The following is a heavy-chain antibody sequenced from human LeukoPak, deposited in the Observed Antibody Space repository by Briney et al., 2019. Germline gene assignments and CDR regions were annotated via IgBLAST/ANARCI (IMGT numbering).Heavy chain of an antibody. CDR2: IRGNNDNT. CDR3: VRDSAYSPDY. D-gene: IGHD5-12*01. V-gene: IGHV1-18*03. Sequence: ASVKVSCKTSGYIFNTYGISWVRQAPGQGLEWMAWIRGNNDNTKYAQKFQGRVTLTTDTSTSTAYMELRGLTSDDMAAYYCVRDSAYSPDYWGQGSLVTVSP. CDR1: GYIFNTYG. J-gene: IGHJ4*02.